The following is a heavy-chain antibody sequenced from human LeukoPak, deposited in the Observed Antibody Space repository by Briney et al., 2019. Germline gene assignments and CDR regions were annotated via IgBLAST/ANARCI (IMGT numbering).Heavy chain of an antibody. D-gene: IGHD1-1*01. Sequence: SETLSLTCTVSGDSISGGDCNWSWIRQHPGKGPEWMAYIYYSGNTYYNSSLQSRVIISIDTSQNQFSLKLSSVTAADTAVYYCARGGPTRYSYSFDSWGQGTLVTVSS. CDR2: IYYSGNT. J-gene: IGHJ5*01. CDR3: ARGGPTRYSYSFDS. V-gene: IGHV4-31*03. CDR1: GDSISGGDCN.